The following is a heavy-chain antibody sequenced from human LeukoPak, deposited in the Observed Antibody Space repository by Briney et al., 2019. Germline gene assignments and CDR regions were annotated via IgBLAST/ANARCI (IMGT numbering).Heavy chain of an antibody. CDR3: ASPGEGVTFDY. CDR2: IYYSGST. J-gene: IGHJ4*02. CDR1: GGSIGSSSYY. V-gene: IGHV4-39*01. Sequence: PSETLSLTCTVSGGSIGSSSYYWGWIRQPPGKGLEWIGSIYYSGSTYYNPSLKSRVTISVDTSKNQFSLKLSSVTAADTAVYYCASPGEGVTFDYWGQGTLVTVSS. D-gene: IGHD3-3*01.